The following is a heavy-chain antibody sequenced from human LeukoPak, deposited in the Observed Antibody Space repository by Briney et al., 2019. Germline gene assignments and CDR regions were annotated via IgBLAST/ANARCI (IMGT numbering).Heavy chain of an antibody. Sequence: PGGSLRLSCAASGFTFSSYSMNWVRQAPGKGLEWVSAISGSGGSTYYADSVKGRFTISRDNSKNTLYLQMNSLRAEDTAVYYCAKDRGVEYYYYMDVWGKGTTVTVSS. D-gene: IGHD3-3*01. J-gene: IGHJ6*03. V-gene: IGHV3-23*01. CDR3: AKDRGVEYYYYMDV. CDR2: ISGSGGST. CDR1: GFTFSSYS.